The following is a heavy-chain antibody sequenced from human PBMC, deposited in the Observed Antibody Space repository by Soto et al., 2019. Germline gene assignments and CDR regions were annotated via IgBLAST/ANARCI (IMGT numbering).Heavy chain of an antibody. Sequence: QVLLVESGGGLVKPGGSLRLSCAASGFTFSDYYMSWFRQAPGMGLEWVSYISGSGNSIYYADSVKGRFTISRDNAKNSLYLQMNSLRVEDTAVYYCATLSTQFDRWGQGNLVTVSS. J-gene: IGHJ5*02. CDR1: GFTFSDYY. D-gene: IGHD1-1*01. CDR3: ATLSTQFDR. CDR2: ISGSGNSI. V-gene: IGHV3-11*01.